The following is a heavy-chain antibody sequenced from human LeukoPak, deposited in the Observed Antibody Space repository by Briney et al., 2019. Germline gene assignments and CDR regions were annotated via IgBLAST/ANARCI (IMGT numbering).Heavy chain of an antibody. CDR2: IYRSGST. J-gene: IGHJ4*02. CDR1: GDSISSGSYY. V-gene: IGHV4-61*02. CDR3: ARMGSYYGY. D-gene: IGHD1-26*01. Sequence: SETLSLTCTVSGDSISSGSYYWSWIRQPAGKGLEWIGRIYRSGSTNYNPSLKSRVTISVDTSKNQFSLNLNSVTAADTAVYYCARMGSYYGYWGQGTLVTVSS.